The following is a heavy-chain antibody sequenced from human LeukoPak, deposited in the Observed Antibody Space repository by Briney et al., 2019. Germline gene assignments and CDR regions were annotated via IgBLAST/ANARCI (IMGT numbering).Heavy chain of an antibody. J-gene: IGHJ5*02. CDR2: IYTSGST. Sequence: PSETLSLTCTVSGGSISSYYWSWIRQPAGKGLEWIGRIYTSGSTNYNPSLKSRVTISVDKSKNQFSLKLSSVTTADTAVYYCARVGITGINWFDPWGQGTLVTVSS. CDR1: GGSISSYY. D-gene: IGHD1-20*01. V-gene: IGHV4-4*07. CDR3: ARVGITGINWFDP.